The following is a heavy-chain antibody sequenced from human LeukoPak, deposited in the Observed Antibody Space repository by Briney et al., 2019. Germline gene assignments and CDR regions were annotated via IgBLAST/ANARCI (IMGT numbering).Heavy chain of an antibody. D-gene: IGHD3-10*01. CDR1: GFTFSRAW. CDR2: IKSKIDGGTT. CDR3: ATPPRAVRGVS. Sequence: PGGPLTLSCAASASGFTFSRAWISWVRQAPAKGLEWVGRIKSKIDGGTTDYASPVIGRFTISRDDSKNTLHLQMDRLKTEDTGVYCCATPPRAVRGVSWGQGALVTVSS. J-gene: IGHJ5*02. V-gene: IGHV3-15*01.